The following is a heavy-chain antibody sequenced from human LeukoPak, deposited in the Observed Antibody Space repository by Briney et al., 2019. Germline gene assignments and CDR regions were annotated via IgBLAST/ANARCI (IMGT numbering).Heavy chain of an antibody. V-gene: IGHV1-18*01. CDR2: INPNSGGT. D-gene: IGHD3-10*01. CDR3: ARGSNYGSD. Sequence: GASVKVSCKASGYTFTSYGISWVRQAPGQGLEWMGWINPNSGGTNYAQKFQGRVTMTTDTSTSTAYMELRSLRSDDTAVYYCARGSNYGSDWGQGTLVTVSS. J-gene: IGHJ4*02. CDR1: GYTFTSYG.